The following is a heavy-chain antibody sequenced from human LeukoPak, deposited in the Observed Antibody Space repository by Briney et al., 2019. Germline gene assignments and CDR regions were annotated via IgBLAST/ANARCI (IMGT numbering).Heavy chain of an antibody. CDR1: GGSISSDNYY. V-gene: IGHV4-61*02. CDR3: LRELAL. CDR2: VYTSGIT. D-gene: IGHD1-1*01. J-gene: IGHJ4*02. Sequence: SQTLSLTXTVSGGSISSDNYYWTWIRQPAGKGLEWIGRVYTSGITNYNPSLKSRVTISIDTSKNQFSLKLTSVTAADTAMYYCLRELALWGQGTLVTVSS.